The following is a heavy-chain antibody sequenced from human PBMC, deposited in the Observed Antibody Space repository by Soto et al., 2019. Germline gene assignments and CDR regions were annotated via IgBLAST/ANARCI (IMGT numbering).Heavy chain of an antibody. CDR1: GYTFTSYG. J-gene: IGHJ6*02. Sequence: ASVKVSCKASGYTFTSYGISWVRQAPGQGLEWMGWISAYNGNTNYAQKLQDRVTMTTDTSTSTAYMELRSLRSEDTAVYYCAADTGVVIGEDYYYYGMDVWGQGTTVTVSS. V-gene: IGHV1-18*01. CDR3: AADTGVVIGEDYYYYGMDV. CDR2: ISAYNGNT. D-gene: IGHD3-3*01.